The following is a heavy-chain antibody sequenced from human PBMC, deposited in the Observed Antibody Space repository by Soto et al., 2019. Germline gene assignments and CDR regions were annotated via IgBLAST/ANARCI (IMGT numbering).Heavy chain of an antibody. CDR3: AKHFIGGRLQSPFDL. D-gene: IGHD1-1*01. Sequence: EVQLVESGGGLVQPGGSLRLSCADSGVPFGTFTMNWVRQAPGKGLEWVSGLSDNVGTTHYAYSVKGRFTISRDKSKKTLYLQMNNLRAEDTAVYYCAKHFIGGRLQSPFDLWGQGTLVTVSS. CDR1: GVPFGTFT. CDR2: LSDNVGTT. V-gene: IGHV3-23*04. J-gene: IGHJ4*02.